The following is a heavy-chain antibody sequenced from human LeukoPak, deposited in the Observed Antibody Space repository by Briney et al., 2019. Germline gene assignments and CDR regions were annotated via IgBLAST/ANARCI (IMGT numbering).Heavy chain of an antibody. CDR3: ARDPIRNPHFEY. V-gene: IGHV3-21*01. CDR1: GFTFSSYA. J-gene: IGHJ4*02. D-gene: IGHD1-14*01. CDR2: ISSSSSYI. Sequence: GGSVRLSCAASGFTFSSYAMSWVRQAPGKGLEWVSSISSSSSYIYYADSVKGRFTISRDNAKSSLYLQMNSLRAEDTAVYYCARDPIRNPHFEYWGQGTLVTVSS.